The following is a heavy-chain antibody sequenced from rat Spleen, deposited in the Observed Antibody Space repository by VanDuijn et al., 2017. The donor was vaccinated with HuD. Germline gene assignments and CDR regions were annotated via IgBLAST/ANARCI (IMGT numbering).Heavy chain of an antibody. D-gene: IGHD1-11*01. Sequence: EVQLVESGGGLVQPGRSLKLSCVASGFTFSDYGMNWIRQAPGKGLVWVAYISSSRGTIYYADTVKGRFTISRDNAQNTLYLQLSSLRSEDNALYYWARRGYWFAYWGQGTLVTVSS. CDR1: GFTFSDYG. CDR2: ISSSRGTI. J-gene: IGHJ3*01. CDR3: ARRGYWFAY. V-gene: IGHV5-34*01.